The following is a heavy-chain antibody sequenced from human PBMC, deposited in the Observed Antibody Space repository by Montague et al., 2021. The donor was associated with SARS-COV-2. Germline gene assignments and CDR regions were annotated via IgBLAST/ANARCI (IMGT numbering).Heavy chain of an antibody. CDR1: GGSFRGYF. D-gene: IGHD3-9*01. CDR3: ARRSYDILTGYSIPNWFDP. Sequence: SETLSLTCAVQGGSFRGYFWSWIRQPPGKGLEWIGYIYYSGSTYYNPSLKSRVTISVDTSKNQFSLKLSSVTAADTAVSYCARRSYDILTGYSIPNWFDPWGQGTLVTVSS. CDR2: IYYSGST. J-gene: IGHJ5*02. V-gene: IGHV4-59*04.